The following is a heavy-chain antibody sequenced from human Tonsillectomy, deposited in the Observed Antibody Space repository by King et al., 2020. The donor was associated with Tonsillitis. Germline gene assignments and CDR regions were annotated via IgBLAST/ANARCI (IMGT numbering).Heavy chain of an antibody. CDR3: AKGYYYDSSGPDFDY. CDR1: GFTFSNYV. J-gene: IGHJ4*02. V-gene: IGHV3-30*18. CDR2: ISYDGSNK. D-gene: IGHD3-22*01. Sequence: VQLVESGGGVVQPGRALRLSCAASGFTFSNYVMHWVRQAPGKGLEWVAVISYDGSNKYYADSGKGRFTISRDSSKNTLYLQMSSLRAEDTALYYCAKGYYYDSSGPDFDYWGQGTLVTVSS.